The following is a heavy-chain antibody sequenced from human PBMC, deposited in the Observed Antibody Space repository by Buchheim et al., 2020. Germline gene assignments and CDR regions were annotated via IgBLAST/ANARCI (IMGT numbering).Heavy chain of an antibody. CDR2: IYYSGST. V-gene: IGHV4-39*01. J-gene: IGHJ4*02. Sequence: QLQLQESGPGLVKPSETLSLTCTVSGGSISSSSYYWGWIRQPPGKGLEWIGSIYYSGSTYYNPSLKSRVTISVDTSKNQFSLKLSSVTAADTAVYYCARIGRTGGVATIKATHYYYDSSGYYYWGQGTL. D-gene: IGHD3-22*01. CDR1: GGSISSSSYY. CDR3: ARIGRTGGVATIKATHYYYDSSGYYY.